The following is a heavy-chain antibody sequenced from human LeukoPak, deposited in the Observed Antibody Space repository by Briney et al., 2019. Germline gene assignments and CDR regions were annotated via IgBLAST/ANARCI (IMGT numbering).Heavy chain of an antibody. CDR3: ARSRLSRRFDY. V-gene: IGHV4-39*07. Sequence: SETLSLTCTVSGGSISSSSYYWGWIRQPPGKGLEWIGSIYYSGSTYYNPSLKSRVTISVDTSKNQFSLKLSSVTAADTAVYYCARSRLSRRFDYWGQGTLVTVSS. CDR2: IYYSGST. CDR1: GGSISSSSYY. D-gene: IGHD2/OR15-2a*01. J-gene: IGHJ4*02.